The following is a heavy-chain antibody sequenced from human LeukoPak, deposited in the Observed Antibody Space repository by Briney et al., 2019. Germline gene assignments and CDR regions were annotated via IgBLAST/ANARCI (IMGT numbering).Heavy chain of an antibody. CDR2: VNSDESTT. D-gene: IGHD1-26*01. CDR3: AKSGSGSWVDY. V-gene: IGHV3-74*01. J-gene: IGHJ4*02. Sequence: PRGSPRLSCSASGFTFSSYWMHWVRQAPGKGLVWVSRVNSDESTTTYADSVKGRFTVSRDNAKTTLYLQMKSLRADDTAVYYCAKSGSGSWVDYWGQGILSSASS. CDR1: GFTFSSYW.